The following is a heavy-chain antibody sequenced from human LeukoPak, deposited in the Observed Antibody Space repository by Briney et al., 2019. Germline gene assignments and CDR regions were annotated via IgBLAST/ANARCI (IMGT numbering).Heavy chain of an antibody. Sequence: GASVKVSCKASEYTFNSDSIHWVRQAPGQGLEWMGRINANSGNAAYAQGFTGRFGFSLDTSVSTAYLQISNLKIEDTAVYYCARDGGPLYDSSGYYTIAVDCFDSWGQGTLVTVSS. D-gene: IGHD3-22*01. CDR1: EYTFNSDS. CDR2: INANSGNA. V-gene: IGHV7-4-1*02. J-gene: IGHJ4*02. CDR3: ARDGGPLYDSSGYYTIAVDCFDS.